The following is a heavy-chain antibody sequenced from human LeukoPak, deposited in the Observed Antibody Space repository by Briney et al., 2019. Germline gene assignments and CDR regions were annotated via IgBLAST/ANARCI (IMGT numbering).Heavy chain of an antibody. Sequence: GKSLKISCQVYGYTLINYWIGWVRQMTGKGLEWMGIIYPGDSDTRYSPSFHGQVIISVDKSISTAYLQWNSLKASDTAMYYCASGGYGTFDSWGQGTLVTVSS. CDR3: ASGGYGTFDS. J-gene: IGHJ4*02. CDR1: GYTLINYW. V-gene: IGHV5-51*01. CDR2: IYPGDSDT. D-gene: IGHD5-12*01.